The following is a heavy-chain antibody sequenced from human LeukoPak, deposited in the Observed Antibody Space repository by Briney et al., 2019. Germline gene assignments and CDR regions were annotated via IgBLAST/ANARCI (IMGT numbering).Heavy chain of an antibody. CDR3: ARVGVERSFDWLRKDY. V-gene: IGHV1-18*01. D-gene: IGHD3-9*01. J-gene: IGHJ4*02. CDR2: ISTYNGNT. CDR1: GYTFTSYG. Sequence: ASVKVSCKASGYTFTSYGISWVRQAPGQGLEWMGWISTYNGNTKYAQKLQGRVTMTTDTSTRTAYMELRSLRSDDTAVYYCARVGVERSFDWLRKDYWGQGTLVTVSS.